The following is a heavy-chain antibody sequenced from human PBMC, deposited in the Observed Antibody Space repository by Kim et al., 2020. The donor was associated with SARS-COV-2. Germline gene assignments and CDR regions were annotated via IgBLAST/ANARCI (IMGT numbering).Heavy chain of an antibody. CDR1: GFTFSGYG. J-gene: IGHJ4*02. D-gene: IGHD5-12*01. CDR2: ISDSGADR. CDR3: AKRLGYRTPNFDY. V-gene: IGHV3-23*01. Sequence: GGSLRLSCAASGFTFSGYGMSWVRQAPGEGLEWVSAISDSGADRNYANSVKGRFTISRDNSKNTLYLQMNSLRDEDTAVYYCAKRLGYRTPNFDYWGQGTLVTVSS.